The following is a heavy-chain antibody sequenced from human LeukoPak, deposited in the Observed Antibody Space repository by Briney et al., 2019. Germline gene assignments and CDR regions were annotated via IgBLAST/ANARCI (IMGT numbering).Heavy chain of an antibody. J-gene: IGHJ4*02. CDR2: IRYDGTNK. Sequence: PGGSLRLSCAASGSTFSSYGMHWVRQAPGKGLEWLALIRYDGTNKYYADSVKGRFSISRDNSEKTLYVRMNSLRPEDTAVYYCARDRGGSYYRRGLDYWGPETLVTVSS. D-gene: IGHD1-26*01. CDR1: GSTFSSYG. V-gene: IGHV3-30*02. CDR3: ARDRGGSYYRRGLDY.